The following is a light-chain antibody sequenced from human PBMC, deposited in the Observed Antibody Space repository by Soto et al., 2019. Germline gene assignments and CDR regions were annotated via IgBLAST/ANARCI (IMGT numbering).Light chain of an antibody. CDR2: EVT. CDR1: SNDVGGYDY. J-gene: IGLJ1*01. V-gene: IGLV2-14*01. CDR3: VSHISVAYRSIYV. Sequence: QSALTQPASVSGSPGQSITISCTGTSNDVGGYDYVSWYQQHPGKAPKLIIYEVTNRPSGLSNRFSGSKSDNTASLTISGLQAEDEADYYCVSHISVAYRSIYVFGTGTKLTVL.